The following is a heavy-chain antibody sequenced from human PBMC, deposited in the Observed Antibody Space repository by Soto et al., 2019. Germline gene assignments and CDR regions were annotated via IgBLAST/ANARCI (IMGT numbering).Heavy chain of an antibody. CDR2: ISGSSDRT. D-gene: IGHD3-16*01. J-gene: IGHJ3*01. CDR3: EGLGT. V-gene: IGHV3-23*01. CDR1: GFTIRNYA. Sequence: EVQVLESGGDLVQPGGSLRLSCAASGFTIRNYAMSWVRQVPGKALEWVSGISGSSDRTYYSDFVKGRFTISKDTSSNTLHLEMNSLRVEDTAVYHCEGLGTWGPGTMVTVSS.